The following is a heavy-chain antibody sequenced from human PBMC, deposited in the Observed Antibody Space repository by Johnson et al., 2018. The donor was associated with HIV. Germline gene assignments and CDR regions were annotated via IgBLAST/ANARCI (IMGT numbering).Heavy chain of an antibody. J-gene: IGHJ3*02. CDR1: GFTFSSYA. CDR2: ISYDGSNK. Sequence: QVQLVESGGGVVQPGRSLRLSCAASGFTFSSYAMHWVRQAPGKGLEWVAVISYDGSNKYYADSVTGRFTISRDNSKNTLYLQMNSLRAEDTAVYYCARDYGSGWYWAFDIWGQGTMVTVSS. V-gene: IGHV3-30-3*01. CDR3: ARDYGSGWYWAFDI. D-gene: IGHD6-19*01.